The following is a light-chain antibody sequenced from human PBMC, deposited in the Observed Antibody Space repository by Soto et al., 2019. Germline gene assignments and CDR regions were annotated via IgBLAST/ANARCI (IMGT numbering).Light chain of an antibody. J-gene: IGLJ1*01. V-gene: IGLV2-14*01. CDR3: PSYTTSITYV. Sequence: QSVLTQPASVSGSPGQSITISCTGTSSDVGGYNYVSWYQQHPGKAPKLMIYDVSNRPSGVSSRFSGSKSGNTASLTISGLQAEDEADYYCPSYTTSITYVFGTGTKVTVL. CDR1: SSDVGGYNY. CDR2: DVS.